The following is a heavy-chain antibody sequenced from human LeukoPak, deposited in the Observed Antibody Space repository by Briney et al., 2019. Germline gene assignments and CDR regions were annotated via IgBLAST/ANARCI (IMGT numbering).Heavy chain of an antibody. CDR1: GSSFTSYW. Sequence: GASLKISCKGSGSSFTSYWISWVRQMPGKGLEWMGRIDPSDSYTNYSPSFQGHVTISADKSISTAYLQWSSLKASDTAMYYCARLDIVVVVAAPYGMDVWGKGTTVTVSS. CDR3: ARLDIVVVVAAPYGMDV. CDR2: IDPSDSYT. V-gene: IGHV5-10-1*01. D-gene: IGHD2-15*01. J-gene: IGHJ6*04.